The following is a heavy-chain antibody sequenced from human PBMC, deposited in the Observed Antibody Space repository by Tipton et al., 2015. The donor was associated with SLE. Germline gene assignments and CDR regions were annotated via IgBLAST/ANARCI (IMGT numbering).Heavy chain of an antibody. V-gene: IGHV4-39*07. Sequence: TLSLTCTVSGGSISSSSYYWGWIRQPPGKGLEWIGSIYYSGSTYYNPSLKSRVTISVDTSKNQFSLKLSSVTAADTAVYYCARGDDTAMVMDYWGQGTLVTVSS. D-gene: IGHD5-18*01. CDR3: ARGDDTAMVMDY. CDR1: GGSISSSSYY. CDR2: IYYSGST. J-gene: IGHJ4*02.